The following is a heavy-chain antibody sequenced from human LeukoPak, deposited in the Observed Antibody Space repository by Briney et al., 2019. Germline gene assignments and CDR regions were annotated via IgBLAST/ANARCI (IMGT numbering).Heavy chain of an antibody. CDR1: GFTFSGYT. Sequence: GGSLRLSCAASGFTFSGYTMSWVRQAPGKGLECVSGISGRGDNTYYADSVKGRFTISRDNSKNTLRLQMKSLRGEGTAVYYCAKRVQGNTGPFHCWGQGTLASVSS. V-gene: IGHV3-23*01. D-gene: IGHD4-23*01. CDR2: ISGRGDNT. J-gene: IGHJ4*02. CDR3: AKRVQGNTGPFHC.